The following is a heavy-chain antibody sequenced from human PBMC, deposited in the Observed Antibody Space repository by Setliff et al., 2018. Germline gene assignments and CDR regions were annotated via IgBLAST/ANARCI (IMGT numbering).Heavy chain of an antibody. V-gene: IGHV4-4*07. CDR1: GGSISSYY. CDR2: IYTSGST. Sequence: LSLTCTVSGGSISSYYWSWIRQPAGKGLEWIGRIYTSGSTNYNPSLKSRVTMSVDTSKNQFSLKLSPVTAADTAVYYCARAGGGSSFTAYYYYYYMDVWGKGTTVTVSS. J-gene: IGHJ6*03. CDR3: ARAGGGSSFTAYYYYYYMDV. D-gene: IGHD6-13*01.